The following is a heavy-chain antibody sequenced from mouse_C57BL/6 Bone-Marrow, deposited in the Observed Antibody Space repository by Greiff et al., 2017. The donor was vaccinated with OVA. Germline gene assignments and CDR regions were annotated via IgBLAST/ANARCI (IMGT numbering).Heavy chain of an antibody. Sequence: EVQLQQSGPELVKPGDSVKISCKASGYSFTGYFMNWVMQSHGKSLEWIGRINPYNGDTFYNQKFKGKVTLTVDKSSSTAHMELRSLTSEDSAVYYCAMGYYDYYFDYWGQGTTLTVSS. CDR3: AMGYYDYYFDY. CDR2: INPYNGDT. V-gene: IGHV1-20*01. J-gene: IGHJ2*01. D-gene: IGHD2-4*01. CDR1: GYSFTGYF.